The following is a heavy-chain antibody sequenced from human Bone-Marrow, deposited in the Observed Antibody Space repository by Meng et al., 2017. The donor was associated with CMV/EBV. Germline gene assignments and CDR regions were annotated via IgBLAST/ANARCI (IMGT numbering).Heavy chain of an antibody. J-gene: IGHJ4*02. CDR1: GFTFSGSA. CDR3: RILWFGEPRWGGGDY. CDR2: IRSKANSYAT. D-gene: IGHD3-10*01. V-gene: IGHV3-73*01. Sequence: GESLKISCAASGFTFSGSAMHWVRQASGKGLEWVGRIRSKANSYATAYAASVKGRFTISRDDSKNTAYLQMNSLKTEDTAVYYCRILWFGEPRWGGGDYWGQGKLVNVAS.